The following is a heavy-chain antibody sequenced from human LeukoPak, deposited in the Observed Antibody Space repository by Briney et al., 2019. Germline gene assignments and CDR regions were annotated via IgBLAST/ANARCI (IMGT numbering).Heavy chain of an antibody. V-gene: IGHV4-34*01. CDR3: ARDSPFIVGAPDAFDI. CDR1: GGSFSGYY. J-gene: IGHJ3*02. Sequence: SETLSLTCAVYGGSFSGYYWSWIRQPPGKGLEWIGEINHSGSTNYNPSLKSRVTISVDTSKNQFSLKLSSVTAADTAVYYCARDSPFIVGAPDAFDIWGQGTMVTVSS. D-gene: IGHD1-26*01. CDR2: INHSGST.